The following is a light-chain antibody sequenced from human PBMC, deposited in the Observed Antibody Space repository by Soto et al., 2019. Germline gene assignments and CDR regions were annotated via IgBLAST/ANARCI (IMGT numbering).Light chain of an antibody. CDR3: QQYGSSRWT. CDR1: QSVSSSY. V-gene: IGKV3-20*01. Sequence: EIVLTQSPGTLSLSPGESATLSCRASQSVSSSYLAWYQQKPGQAPRLLIYGASTRATGIPDRFSGSGSGTDFTLTISTLEPEDLAVYYCQQYGSSRWTFGQGTKLEFK. CDR2: GAS. J-gene: IGKJ1*01.